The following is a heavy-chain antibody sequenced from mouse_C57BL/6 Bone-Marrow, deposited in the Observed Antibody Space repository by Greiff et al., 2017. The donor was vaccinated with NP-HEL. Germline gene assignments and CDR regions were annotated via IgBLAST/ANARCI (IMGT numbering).Heavy chain of an antibody. CDR1: GYTFTSYW. Sequence: QVQLQQPGTELVKPGASVKLSCKASGYTFTSYWMHWVKQRPGQGLEWIGNINPSNGGTNYNEKFKSKATLTVDKSSSTAYMQLSSLTAEDSAVYYFARGGGGYYGYAMYYWGVETSVTVSS. J-gene: IGHJ4*01. D-gene: IGHD2-3*01. CDR2: INPSNGGT. V-gene: IGHV1-53*01. CDR3: ARGGGGYYGYAMYY.